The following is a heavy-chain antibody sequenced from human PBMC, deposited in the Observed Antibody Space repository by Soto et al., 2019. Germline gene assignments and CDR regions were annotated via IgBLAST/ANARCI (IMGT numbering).Heavy chain of an antibody. V-gene: IGHV4-34*01. CDR2: INQSGST. J-gene: IGHJ3*02. D-gene: IGHD1-26*01. CDR3: ARYSTAQWELWFMALDI. CDR1: GGSFSGYY. Sequence: QVQLQQWGAGLLKPSETLSLTCTVSGGSFSGYYWSWIRQPPGKGLEWIGEINQSGSTNYNPSLKGRVITSVDTSKNQFSLKLSSVTAAYTAVYYCARYSTAQWELWFMALDIWGQGTVVTVSS.